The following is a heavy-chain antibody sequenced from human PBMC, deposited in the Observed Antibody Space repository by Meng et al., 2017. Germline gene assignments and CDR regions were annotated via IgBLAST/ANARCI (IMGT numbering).Heavy chain of an antibody. CDR2: IDAGNGNT. Sequence: QVHLVQSGAEVKKPGASVKVSCKASGYTFTTYAIHWVRQAPGQRLEWMGWIDAGNGNTRYSQKFQGRVSITRDTSASKAYMELSSLRSEDTAVYYCARCIAVAGNWFDPWGQGTLVTVSS. CDR3: ARCIAVAGNWFDP. CDR1: GYTFTTYA. D-gene: IGHD6-19*01. J-gene: IGHJ5*02. V-gene: IGHV1-3*01.